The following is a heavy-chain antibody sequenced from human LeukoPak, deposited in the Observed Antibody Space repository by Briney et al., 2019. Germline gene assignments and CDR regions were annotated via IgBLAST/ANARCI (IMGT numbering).Heavy chain of an antibody. V-gene: IGHV3-48*03. CDR3: ARERGELSFDY. J-gene: IGHJ4*02. CDR1: GFTFSSYE. Sequence: GGSLRLSCAVSGFTFSSYEMNWVRQAPGKGLEWISYISSSGGTIYYADSVKGRFTVSRDNAKNSLYLQMNSLRAEDTAVYYCARERGELSFDYWGQGTLVTVSS. CDR2: ISSSGGTI. D-gene: IGHD1-26*01.